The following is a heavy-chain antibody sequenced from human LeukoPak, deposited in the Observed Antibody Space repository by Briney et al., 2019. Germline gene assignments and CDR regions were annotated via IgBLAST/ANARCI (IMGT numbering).Heavy chain of an antibody. J-gene: IGHJ4*02. CDR2: IKPDSGGT. V-gene: IGHV1-2*02. D-gene: IGHD2-8*01. CDR3: VTQDCSKGVCYAGDN. CDR1: GYTFTDYF. Sequence: ASVTVSCTASGYTFTDYFIHWVRQAPGQGLEWMGWIKPDSGGTKYAQMFQGRVTMTRDTSISTAYMELTSLRSDDAALYYCVTQDCSKGVCYAGDNWGQGTLVTVSS.